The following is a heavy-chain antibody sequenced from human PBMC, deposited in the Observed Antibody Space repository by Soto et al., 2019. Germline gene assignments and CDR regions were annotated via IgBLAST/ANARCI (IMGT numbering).Heavy chain of an antibody. D-gene: IGHD3-22*01. V-gene: IGHV3-23*01. CDR1: GFTFSSYA. CDR3: AKVGYDSSGYYD. Sequence: GGSLRLSCAASGFTFSSYAISWVRQAPGKGLEWVSAISGSGGSTYYADSVKGRFTISRDNSKNTLYLQMNSLRAEDTAVYYCAKVGYDSSGYYDWGQGTLVTVSS. J-gene: IGHJ4*02. CDR2: ISGSGGST.